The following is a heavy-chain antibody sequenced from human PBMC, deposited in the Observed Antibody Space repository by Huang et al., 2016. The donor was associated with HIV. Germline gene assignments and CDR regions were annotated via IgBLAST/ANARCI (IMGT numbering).Heavy chain of an antibody. V-gene: IGHV4-39*01. D-gene: IGHD3-22*01. CDR1: GGSITSSSYY. Sequence: QLQLQGSGPGLVKPSETLSLTCTVSGGSITSSSYYWGWIRQPPGKGLEWVGSIYYSGSTDYTPSLRSRVTVSVDTSKNQFSLKLGSVTAADTAVYYCARHFSYYDSSGYTPWDAFDIWGQGTMVTVSS. CDR2: IYYSGST. J-gene: IGHJ3*02. CDR3: ARHFSYYDSSGYTPWDAFDI.